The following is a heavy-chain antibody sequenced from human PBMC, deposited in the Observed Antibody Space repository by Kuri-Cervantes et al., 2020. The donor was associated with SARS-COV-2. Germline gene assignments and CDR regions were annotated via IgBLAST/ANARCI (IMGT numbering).Heavy chain of an antibody. CDR1: GGSISSYY. D-gene: IGHD3-3*01. CDR2: IYYSGST. CDR3: ARHSYDFWSGSEPFDY. J-gene: IGHJ4*02. Sequence: LRLSCTVSGGSISSYYWSWIRQPPGKGLEWIGYIYYSGSTNYNPSLKSRVTISVDTSKNQFSLKLSSVTAADTAVYYCARHSYDFWSGSEPFDYWGQGTLVTVSS. V-gene: IGHV4-59*01.